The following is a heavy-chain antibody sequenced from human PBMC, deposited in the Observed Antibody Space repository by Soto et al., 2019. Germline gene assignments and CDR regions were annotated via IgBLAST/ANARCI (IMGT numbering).Heavy chain of an antibody. CDR3: ARDRVRYYYYYGTDV. CDR2: INPNSGGT. Sequence: ASVKVSCKASGYTFTGYYMHWVRQAPGQGLEWMGWINPNSGGTNYAQKFQGRVTMTRDTSISTAYMELSRLRSDDTAVYYCARDRVRYYYYYGTDVWGQGTTVTVSS. V-gene: IGHV1-2*02. CDR1: GYTFTGYY. J-gene: IGHJ6*02. D-gene: IGHD3-10*01.